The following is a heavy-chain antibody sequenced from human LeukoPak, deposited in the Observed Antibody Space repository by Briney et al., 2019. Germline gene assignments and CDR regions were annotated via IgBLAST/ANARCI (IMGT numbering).Heavy chain of an antibody. V-gene: IGHV1-69*05. CDR1: GGTFSSYV. Sequence: SVKVSCKASGGTFSSYVITWVRQAPGQGLEWVGGIILMFNTPNYAQKFQGRVTITTDESTHTSFMELNSLSSADTAVYYCARVDRHYFYMDVWGKGTTVTVSS. CDR2: IILMFNTP. J-gene: IGHJ6*03. CDR3: ARVDRHYFYMDV.